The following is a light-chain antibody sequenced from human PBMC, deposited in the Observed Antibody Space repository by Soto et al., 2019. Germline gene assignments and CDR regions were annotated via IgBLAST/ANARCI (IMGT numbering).Light chain of an antibody. CDR1: QSLSGNY. J-gene: IGKJ1*01. V-gene: IGKV3-20*01. Sequence: NVLTRSPGTLSLSPGQRATLSCRASQSLSGNYLAWYQQKPGQAPRVLIYRASIRATGISDRFSGSGSGTDFTLTISRLEPEDFAVYYCQHYGASPWTFVQGTKVDIK. CDR3: QHYGASPWT. CDR2: RAS.